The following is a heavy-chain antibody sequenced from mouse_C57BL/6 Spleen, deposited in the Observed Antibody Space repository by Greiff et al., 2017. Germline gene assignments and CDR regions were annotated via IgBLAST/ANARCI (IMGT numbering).Heavy chain of an antibody. J-gene: IGHJ2*01. CDR3: ASLTGTVGC. CDR1: GYTFSYW. CDR2: INPSSGYT. D-gene: IGHD4-1*01. Sequence: QVQLQQSGAELAKPGASVKLSCKASGYTFSYWMHWVKQRPGQGLEWIGYINPSSGYTKYNQKFKDKATLTADKSASTAYMQLSSLTYEDSAVYYCASLTGTVGCWGQGATLTVSS. V-gene: IGHV1-7*01.